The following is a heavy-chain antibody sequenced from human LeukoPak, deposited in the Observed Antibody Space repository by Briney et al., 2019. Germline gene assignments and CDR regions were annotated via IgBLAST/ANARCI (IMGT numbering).Heavy chain of an antibody. Sequence: GGSLRLSCAASGFTFSSYAMSWVRQAPGKGLEWVSDISGNGADTKYADSVKGRFTISRDNSKKTLYLQMNSLRAEDTALYFCARDRRMRVRGCGISGTTGLDYWGQGTLVTVSS. J-gene: IGHJ4*02. V-gene: IGHV3-23*01. CDR1: GFTFSSYA. D-gene: IGHD1-20*01. CDR2: ISGNGADT. CDR3: ARDRRMRVRGCGISGTTGLDY.